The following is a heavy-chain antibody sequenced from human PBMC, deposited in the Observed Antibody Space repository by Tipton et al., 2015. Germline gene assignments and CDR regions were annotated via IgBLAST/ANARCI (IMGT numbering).Heavy chain of an antibody. Sequence: TLSLTCTVSGDSISSGGYYWSWSRQHPGKGLEWLGYSYYSGSTYYNPSLKSRLTISVDMSKNQFSLKLSSVTAADTAIYYCTRYVYGVIPSGVYWGQGTLVTVSS. CDR2: SYYSGST. CDR1: GDSISSGGYY. D-gene: IGHD3-3*01. V-gene: IGHV4-31*03. CDR3: TRYVYGVIPSGVY. J-gene: IGHJ4*02.